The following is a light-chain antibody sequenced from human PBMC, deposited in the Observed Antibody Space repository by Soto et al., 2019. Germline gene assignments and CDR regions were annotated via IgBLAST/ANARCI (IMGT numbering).Light chain of an antibody. CDR1: SSDVGGYNY. J-gene: IGLJ2*01. V-gene: IGLV2-14*03. CDR3: SSYTSTNTVV. Sequence: QSALTQPASVSGSPGQSITISCTGTSSDVGGYNYVSWYQQHPGKAPKLMIYDVSNRPSGVSNRFSGSKSGNTASLTISGLQAEAEAEYYCSSYTSTNTVVFGGGTKLTVL. CDR2: DVS.